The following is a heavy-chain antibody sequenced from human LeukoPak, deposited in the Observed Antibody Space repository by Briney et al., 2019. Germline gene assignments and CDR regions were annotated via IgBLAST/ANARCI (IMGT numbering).Heavy chain of an antibody. CDR3: DSTTRSKYYYRMDV. Sequence: SETLSFTSSASGGSISSRNYYRCWIRQPPGKGLECIGSIYYSGRTYYNPSLKSRVTISVDTSKNQFSLNLSSVTAADTAVYYCDSTTRSKYYYRMDVWGQGTTVTVSS. D-gene: IGHD2-2*01. CDR2: IYYSGRT. V-gene: IGHV4-39*01. CDR1: GGSISSRNYY. J-gene: IGHJ6*02.